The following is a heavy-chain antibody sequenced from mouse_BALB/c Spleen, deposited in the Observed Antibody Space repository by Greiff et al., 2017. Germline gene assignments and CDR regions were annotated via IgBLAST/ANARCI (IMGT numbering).Heavy chain of an antibody. D-gene: IGHD2-14*01. CDR1: GYTFTDYW. J-gene: IGHJ3*01. CDR3: ARGRHRYDGAWFAY. CDR2: IDTSDSYT. V-gene: IGHV1-69*01. Sequence: QVQLQQPGAELVMPGASVKMSCKASGYTFTDYWMHWVKQRPGQGLEWIGAIDTSDSYTSYNQKFKGKATLTVDESSSTAYMQLSSLTSEDSAVYYCARGRHRYDGAWFAYWGQGTLVTVSA.